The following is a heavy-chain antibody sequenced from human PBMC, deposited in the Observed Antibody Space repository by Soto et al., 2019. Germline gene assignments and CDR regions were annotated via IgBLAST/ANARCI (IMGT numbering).Heavy chain of an antibody. J-gene: IGHJ4*02. CDR2: ISYSGSNT. CDR3: SRAPGGSTETFDS. D-gene: IGHD3-10*01. Sequence: QVHLVASGGGMVQPGRSLRLACTASGFTFRSYAMPWVRQAPGKGLEWVAVISYSGSNTYYADSVKGRFSISRDISNNTLYLQMNRLRSEDTAMYYCSRAPGGSTETFDSWGQGTLVTVSS. V-gene: IGHV3-30-3*01. CDR1: GFTFRSYA.